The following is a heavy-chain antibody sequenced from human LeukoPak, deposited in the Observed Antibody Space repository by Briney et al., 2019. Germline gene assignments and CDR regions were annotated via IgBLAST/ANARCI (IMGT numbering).Heavy chain of an antibody. Sequence: SETLSLTCTVSGGSISSYYWSWIRQPPGKGLEWMGYIYYSGSTIYNPSLKSRVTISVDTSKNQFSLKLSSVTAADTAVYYCARVSLRGTYSLFAPGGKGPLVTVS. V-gene: IGHV4-59*01. J-gene: IGHJ5*02. CDR1: GGSISSYY. D-gene: IGHD3-16*01. CDR3: ARVSLRGTYSLFAP. CDR2: IYYSGST.